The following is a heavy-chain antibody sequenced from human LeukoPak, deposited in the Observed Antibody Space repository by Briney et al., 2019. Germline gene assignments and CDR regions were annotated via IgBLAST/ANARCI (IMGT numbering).Heavy chain of an antibody. CDR1: GGSISSGGYY. J-gene: IGHJ6*02. CDR3: VRHSDHYYAMDV. D-gene: IGHD1-26*01. V-gene: IGHV4-30-2*01. CDR2: IYHSGST. Sequence: SETLSLTCTVSGGSISSGGYYWSWIRQPPGKGLEWIGYIYHSGSTYYNPSLKSRVTIPVDRSKNQFSLKLSSVTAADTAVYYCVRHSDHYYAMDVWGQGTTVTVSS.